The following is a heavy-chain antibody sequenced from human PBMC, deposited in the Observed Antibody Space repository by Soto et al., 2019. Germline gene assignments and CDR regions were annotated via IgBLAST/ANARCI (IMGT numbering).Heavy chain of an antibody. Sequence: QVQLVQSGAEVKKPGASVKVSCKASGYTFTSYYIHWVRQAPGQGLEWMGIINPSGDSTNYAQKFQVRVTMTRDTSTSTVYMELSSLGSEDTAVYYCARGRQGDFFYYFDYWGQGTLVTVSS. D-gene: IGHD2-21*02. CDR3: ARGRQGDFFYYFDY. V-gene: IGHV1-46*01. CDR1: GYTFTSYY. J-gene: IGHJ4*02. CDR2: INPSGDST.